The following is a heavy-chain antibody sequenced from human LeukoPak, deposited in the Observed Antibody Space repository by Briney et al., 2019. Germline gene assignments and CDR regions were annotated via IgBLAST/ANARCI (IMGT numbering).Heavy chain of an antibody. D-gene: IGHD4-17*01. CDR2: IYYSGST. CDR3: ARPRAYGDYDAFDI. Sequence: SETLSLTCTVSGGSISSYNWSWIRQPPGKGLEWIGYIYYSGSTNYNPSLKSRVTISVDTSKNQFSLKLSSVTAADTAVYYCARPRAYGDYDAFDIWGQGTMVTVSS. CDR1: GGSISSYN. J-gene: IGHJ3*02. V-gene: IGHV4-59*08.